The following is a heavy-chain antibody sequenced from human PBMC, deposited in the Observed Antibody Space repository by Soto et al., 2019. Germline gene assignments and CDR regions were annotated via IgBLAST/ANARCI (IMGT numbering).Heavy chain of an antibody. CDR2: IYYSGST. J-gene: IGHJ4*02. D-gene: IGHD3-3*01. V-gene: IGHV4-39*01. CDR1: GGSISSSSYY. CDR3: ARVGRSGDDRSYFDY. Sequence: QLQLQESGPGLVKPSETLSLTCTVSGGSISSSSYYWGWIRQPPGKGLEWIGSIYYSGSTYSNPSLKSRVTIAVDTSKNQFSLKLSSVTAAATAVYYCARVGRSGDDRSYFDYWGQGTLVTVSS.